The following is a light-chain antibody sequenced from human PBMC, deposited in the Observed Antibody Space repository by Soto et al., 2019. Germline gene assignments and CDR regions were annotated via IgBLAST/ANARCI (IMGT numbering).Light chain of an antibody. CDR2: GAS. CDR1: QSVSSN. CDR3: QRYNNWPPYI. V-gene: IGKV3-15*01. J-gene: IGKJ2*01. Sequence: EIVMTQSPATLSVSPGERATLSCRASQSVSSNLAWYQQKPGQAPRLLIYGASTRATGIPARFSGSGSGTEFTLTISSLQAQDFALYYCQRYNNWPPYIFGQGTKLEIK.